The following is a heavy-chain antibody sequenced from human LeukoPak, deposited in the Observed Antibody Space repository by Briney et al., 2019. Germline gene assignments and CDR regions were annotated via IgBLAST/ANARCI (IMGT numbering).Heavy chain of an antibody. V-gene: IGHV1-3*04. Sequence: ASVKVSCKASGYSFTNYAFHWVRQAPGQSLEWMGWIHTGNGFTRYSQKFQGRVTITRDTSASTAYMELSSLGSEDTAAYYCARSEYDLQGSSARWPDYWGQGALVTVSS. CDR3: ARSEYDLQGSSARWPDY. D-gene: IGHD2/OR15-2a*01. CDR1: GYSFTNYA. CDR2: IHTGNGFT. J-gene: IGHJ4*02.